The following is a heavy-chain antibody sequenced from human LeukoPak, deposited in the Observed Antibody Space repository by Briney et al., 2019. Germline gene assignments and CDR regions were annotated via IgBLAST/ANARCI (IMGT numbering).Heavy chain of an antibody. CDR1: GYTFTTYG. D-gene: IGHD3-22*01. CDR2: ISAYNGDT. Sequence: ASVKVSCKASGYTFTTYGVSWVRQAPGQGLEWMGWISAYNGDTNYAQKFQGRVTMTTDTSTSTAYMELRSLRSDDTAVYYCARPLTYYYDSRGRQAFDIWGRGTMVTVSS. CDR3: ARPLTYYYDSRGRQAFDI. J-gene: IGHJ3*02. V-gene: IGHV1-18*01.